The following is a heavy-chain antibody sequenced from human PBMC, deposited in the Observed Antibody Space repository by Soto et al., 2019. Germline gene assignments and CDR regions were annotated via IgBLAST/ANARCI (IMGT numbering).Heavy chain of an antibody. V-gene: IGHV4-59*01. CDR3: ARGVYGRNYYYLDY. J-gene: IGHJ4*02. CDR1: GGSISPYY. CDR2: IFYSGGT. Sequence: QVQLQESGPGLVKASETLSLTCTVSGGSISPYYWSWIRQPPGKGLEWIGYIFYSGGTNYNPSLKSRVTISVDTSKNQFSLQLSSVTAADTAVYYCARGVYGRNYYYLDYWGQGTLVTVSS. D-gene: IGHD1-7*01.